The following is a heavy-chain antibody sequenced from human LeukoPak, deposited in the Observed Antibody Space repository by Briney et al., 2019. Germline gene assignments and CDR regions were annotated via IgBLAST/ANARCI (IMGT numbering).Heavy chain of an antibody. D-gene: IGHD1-26*01. CDR1: GFTFSNYA. CDR3: AREEEAYSGSRIDY. Sequence: PGGSLRLSCAASGFTFSNYAMSWVRQAPGKGLEWVSGTSGSGSSIYYADSGKGRFTISRDNSKNTLYMQMNSLRAEDTAAYYCAREEEAYSGSRIDYWGQGTLVTVSS. CDR2: TSGSGSSI. V-gene: IGHV3-23*01. J-gene: IGHJ4*02.